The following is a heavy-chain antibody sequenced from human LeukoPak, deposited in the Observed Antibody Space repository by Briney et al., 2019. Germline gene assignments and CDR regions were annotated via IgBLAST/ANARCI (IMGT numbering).Heavy chain of an antibody. V-gene: IGHV4-61*08. J-gene: IGHJ4*02. CDR1: GGSISSGGYY. CDR2: IYYSGST. Sequence: SETLSLTCTVSGGSISSGGYYWSWIRQHPGKGLEWIGYIYYSGSTNYNPSLKSRVTISVDTSENQFSLKLSSVTAADTAVYYCARSELLWFGGVNSGFDYWGQGTLVTVSS. D-gene: IGHD3-10*01. CDR3: ARSELLWFGGVNSGFDY.